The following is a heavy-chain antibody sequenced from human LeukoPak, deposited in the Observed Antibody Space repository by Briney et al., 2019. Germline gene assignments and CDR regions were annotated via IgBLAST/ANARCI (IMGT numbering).Heavy chain of an antibody. V-gene: IGHV1-18*01. CDR2: ISAYNGNT. Sequence: GASVKVSCKASGYTFTSYGISWVRQAPGQGLEWMGWISAYNGNTNYAQKLQGRVTMTTDTSTSTAYMELRSLRSDDTAVYYCARRTYSSSSSIFDYWSQGTLVTVSS. CDR3: ARRTYSSSSSIFDY. D-gene: IGHD6-6*01. CDR1: GYTFTSYG. J-gene: IGHJ4*02.